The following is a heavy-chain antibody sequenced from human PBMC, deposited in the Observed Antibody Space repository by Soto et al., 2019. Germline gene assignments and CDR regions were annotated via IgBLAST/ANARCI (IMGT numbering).Heavy chain of an antibody. CDR3: AKGNDYAIGGIDS. Sequence: QVQLVESGGGVVHPGRSLRLSCAASGFTFSDYGMHWVRQAPGKGLEWVAVISYDGSNENYADSVKGRFTISRDNSKNTLDLQMNSLRAEDTAVYYCAKGNDYAIGGIDSWGQGILVTVS. CDR2: ISYDGSNE. CDR1: GFTFSDYG. J-gene: IGHJ4*02. D-gene: IGHD4-17*01. V-gene: IGHV3-30*18.